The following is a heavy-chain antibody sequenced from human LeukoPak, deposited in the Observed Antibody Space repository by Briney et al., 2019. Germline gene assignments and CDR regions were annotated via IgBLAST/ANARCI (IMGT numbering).Heavy chain of an antibody. CDR3: ARDLGLDYFDY. J-gene: IGHJ4*02. CDR2: ISGSSSYI. CDR1: GFTFSSYS. V-gene: IGHV3-21*01. Sequence: PGGSLRLSCAASGFTFSSYSMNLVRRAPGKGLEWVSSISGSSSYIYYADSVKGRFTISRDNAKNSLYLQMNSLRAEDTAVYYCARDLGLDYFDYWGQGTLVTVSS. D-gene: IGHD3-16*01.